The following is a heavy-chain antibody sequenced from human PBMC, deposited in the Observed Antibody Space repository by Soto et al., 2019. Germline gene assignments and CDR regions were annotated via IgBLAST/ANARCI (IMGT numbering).Heavy chain of an antibody. V-gene: IGHV4-34*01. CDR2: INPSGST. J-gene: IGHJ3*02. CDR1: GGSFSGYY. D-gene: IGHD3-3*01. Sequence: QVQLQQWGAGLLKPSETLSLTCAVYGGSFSGYYWSWIRQPPGKGLEWIGEINPSGSTNYNPSLKSRVTISVDTSKNQFSLKLSSVTAADTAVYYCARGHPFVVFGVVIPWDAFDIWGQGTMVTVSS. CDR3: ARGHPFVVFGVVIPWDAFDI.